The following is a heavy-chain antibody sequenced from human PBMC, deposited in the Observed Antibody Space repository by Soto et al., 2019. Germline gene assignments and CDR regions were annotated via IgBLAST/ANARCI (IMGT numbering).Heavy chain of an antibody. V-gene: IGHV3-15*01. CDR1: GFTFANAW. D-gene: IGHD2-15*01. CDR2: VKSNSDGGTT. J-gene: IGHJ6*04. CDR3: NTCSRGNCYGPVDA. Sequence: EVQLVESGGGLVKPGGSLRLSCAASGFTFANAWMSWVRQAPGKGLEWVGRVKSNSDGGTTDYAAPVKGRFTISRDDSKNTLYLQMNSLEIEDTSISYCNTCSRGNCYGPVDAWGKGAAVTVSS.